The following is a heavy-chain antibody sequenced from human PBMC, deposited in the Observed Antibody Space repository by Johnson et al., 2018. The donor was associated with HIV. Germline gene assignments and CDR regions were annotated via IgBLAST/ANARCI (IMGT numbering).Heavy chain of an antibody. Sequence: QVQLVESGGGVVQPGRSLRLSCAASGFTFSNYAMHWVRQAPGKGLEWVAVIYSGGSIYYADSVKGRFTISRDNSKNSLYLQMNSLRAEDTALYYCAKVKSWGLDAFDIWGQGTMVTVSS. D-gene: IGHD7-27*01. CDR3: AKVKSWGLDAFDI. J-gene: IGHJ3*02. V-gene: IGHV3-NL1*01. CDR1: GFTFSNYA. CDR2: IYSGGSI.